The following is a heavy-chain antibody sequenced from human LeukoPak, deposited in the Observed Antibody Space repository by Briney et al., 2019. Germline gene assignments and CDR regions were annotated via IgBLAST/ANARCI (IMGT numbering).Heavy chain of an antibody. CDR3: ASSNYYDSSGYYPWYNWFDP. V-gene: IGHV1-18*01. J-gene: IGHJ5*02. CDR2: ISAYNGNT. Sequence: ASVKVSCKASGYTFTSYGISWVRQAPGQGLEWMGWISAYNGNTNYAQRLQGRVTMTTDTSTSTAYMELRSLRSDDTAVYYCASSNYYDSSGYYPWYNWFDPWGQGTLVTVSS. D-gene: IGHD3-22*01. CDR1: GYTFTSYG.